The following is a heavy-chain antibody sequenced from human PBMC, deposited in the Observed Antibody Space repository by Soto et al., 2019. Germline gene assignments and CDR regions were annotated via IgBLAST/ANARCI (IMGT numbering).Heavy chain of an antibody. CDR1: GFSLTTRPVG. D-gene: IGHD1-20*01. V-gene: IGHV2-5*02. CDR2: AYWDDDN. CDR3: AHRLGGYTWNDGYFDY. Sequence: SGPTLVNPTQTLTLTCSFSGFSLTTRPVGVGWIRQPPGKALEWLGFAYWDDDNRYSSSLRSRLTVTKDTSKNQVVLTVTNMDPVDTATYYCAHRLGGYTWNDGYFDYWGQGALVTVSS. J-gene: IGHJ4*02.